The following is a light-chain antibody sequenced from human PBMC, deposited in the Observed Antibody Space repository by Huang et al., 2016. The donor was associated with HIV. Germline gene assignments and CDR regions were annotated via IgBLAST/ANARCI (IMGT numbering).Light chain of an antibody. Sequence: IVLTQSPATLSLSPGERATPSCRASQSVRSYLAWYQQKPGQAPRLLIYDASNRATGVPARFSGSGSGTDFTLTISSLEPEDFAVYYCQQRANWLTFGGGTKVEIK. J-gene: IGKJ4*01. V-gene: IGKV3-11*01. CDR2: DAS. CDR1: QSVRSY. CDR3: QQRANWLT.